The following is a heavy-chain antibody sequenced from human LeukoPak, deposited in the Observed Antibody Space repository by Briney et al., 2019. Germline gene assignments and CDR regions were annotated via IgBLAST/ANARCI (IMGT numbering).Heavy chain of an antibody. CDR2: IGTSTRYI. Sequence: SGGSLRLSCAASGFTFSTYIMNWVRQTPGKGLEWVSSIGTSTRYIYYTDSVKGRFTISRDNAKNSLYLQMNSLRAEDTAVYYCAKDPTHYRVWDYYETIGLSYWGQGTLVTVSS. D-gene: IGHD3-22*01. CDR1: GFTFSTYI. CDR3: AKDPTHYRVWDYYETIGLSY. V-gene: IGHV3-21*01. J-gene: IGHJ4*02.